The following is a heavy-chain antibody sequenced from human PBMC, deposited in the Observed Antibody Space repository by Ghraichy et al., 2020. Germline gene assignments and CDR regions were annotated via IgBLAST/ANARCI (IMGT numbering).Heavy chain of an antibody. V-gene: IGHV3-43*01. CDR2: ITWDGGST. D-gene: IGHD6-19*01. J-gene: IGHJ4*02. Sequence: GSLRLSCAASGFTFDDYTMHWVRQAPGKGLEWVSLITWDGGSTYSADSVKGRFTISRDNSKNSLYLQMISLRTEDTALYYCAKGYSSGWYQYFFDYWGQGTLVTVSS. CDR3: AKGYSSGWYQYFFDY. CDR1: GFTFDDYT.